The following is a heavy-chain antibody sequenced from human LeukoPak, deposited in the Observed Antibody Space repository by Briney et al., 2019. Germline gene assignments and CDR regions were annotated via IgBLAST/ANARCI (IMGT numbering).Heavy chain of an antibody. V-gene: IGHV3-30-3*01. Sequence: PGGSLRLSCAASGFTVSTTYMSWVRQAPGKGLEWVAVISYDGSNKYYADSVKGRFTISRDNSKNTLCLQMNSLRAEDTAVYYCAREWELGAFDIWGQGTMVTVSS. CDR3: AREWELGAFDI. CDR2: ISYDGSNK. D-gene: IGHD1-26*01. J-gene: IGHJ3*02. CDR1: GFTVSTTY.